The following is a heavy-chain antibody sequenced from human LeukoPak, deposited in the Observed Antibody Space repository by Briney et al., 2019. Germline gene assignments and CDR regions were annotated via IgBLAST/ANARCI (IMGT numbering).Heavy chain of an antibody. CDR3: ARRGSYRYGEPNFDY. CDR1: GYTFTSYD. Sequence: GASVKVSCKTSGYTFTSYDLNWVRQATGQGLEWMGWVNPNSGNTGYAQKFQGRVTMTMDPSISTAYMGLSSLRSEDTAVYYCARRGSYRYGEPNFDYWGQGTLVTVSS. J-gene: IGHJ4*02. V-gene: IGHV1-8*01. CDR2: VNPNSGNT. D-gene: IGHD3-16*02.